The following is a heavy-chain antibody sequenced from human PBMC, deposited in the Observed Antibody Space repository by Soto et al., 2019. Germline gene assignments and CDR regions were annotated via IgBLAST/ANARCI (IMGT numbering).Heavy chain of an antibody. V-gene: IGHV1-18*01. CDR3: ARPLAAAGTKYYFDY. CDR2: ISAYNGNT. CDR1: GYTFTSYG. D-gene: IGHD6-13*01. Sequence: QVQLVQSGAEVKKPGASVKVSCKASGYTFTSYGISWVRQAPGQGLEWMGWISAYNGNTNYAQKLQGRVTMTTDTSTSTAYMERRSLRSDDTAVYYCARPLAAAGTKYYFDYWGQGTLVTVSS. J-gene: IGHJ4*02.